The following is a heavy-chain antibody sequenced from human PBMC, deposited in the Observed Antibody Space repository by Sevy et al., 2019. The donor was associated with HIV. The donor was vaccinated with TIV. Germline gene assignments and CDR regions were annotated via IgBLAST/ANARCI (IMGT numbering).Heavy chain of an antibody. D-gene: IGHD2-21*02. Sequence: GGSLRLSCEASGFSFRDSAVHWVRQPFGKGLEWVGRIKSKGDNYATLYSSSVKGRFIISTDDSSNTAYLQMNSLQTXXXXXXYCRSLDLVVTGATFRGRNQKTIDWWGQGSLVTVSS. V-gene: IGHV3-73*01. CDR1: GFSFRDSA. J-gene: IGHJ4*02. CDR2: IKSKGDNYAT. CDR3: RSLDLVVTGATFRGRNQKTIDW.